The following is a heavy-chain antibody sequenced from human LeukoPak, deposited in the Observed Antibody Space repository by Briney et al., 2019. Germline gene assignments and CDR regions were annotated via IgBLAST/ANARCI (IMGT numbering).Heavy chain of an antibody. CDR3: ARLGLSSSWYGNYFDY. V-gene: IGHV4-59*08. Sequence: SETLSLTCTVSGDSISSYYWSWIRQPPGKGLEWIGYIYYSGSTNYNPSLKSRVTTSVGTSKNQFSLKLSSVTAADTAVYYCARLGLSSSWYGNYFDYWGQGTLVTVSS. CDR2: IYYSGST. CDR1: GDSISSYY. D-gene: IGHD6-13*01. J-gene: IGHJ4*02.